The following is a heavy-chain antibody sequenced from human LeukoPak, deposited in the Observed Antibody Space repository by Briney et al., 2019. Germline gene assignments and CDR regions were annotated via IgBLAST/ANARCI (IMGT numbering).Heavy chain of an antibody. CDR2: ISSSSSYI. CDR3: ARDRRIAAAVTDY. V-gene: IGHV3-21*01. J-gene: IGHJ4*02. D-gene: IGHD6-13*01. CDR1: GFTFSSYS. Sequence: GGSLRLSCAASGFTFSSYSMNWVRQAPGKGLEWVSSISSSSSYIYYADSVKGRFTISRDNAKNSLYLQMNSLRAEDTAVYYCARDRRIAAAVTDYWGQATLVTVSS.